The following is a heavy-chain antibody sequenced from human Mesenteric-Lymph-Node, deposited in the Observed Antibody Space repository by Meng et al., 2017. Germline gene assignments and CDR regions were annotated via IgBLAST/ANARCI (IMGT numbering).Heavy chain of an antibody. CDR1: GGSMSSGNYY. CDR3: ASFDHIPRRNYFDY. CDR2: IHHSGSA. Sequence: QVLPQRAGPGLVEPSQTLSPTCPVSGGSMSSGNYYWSWIHQPPGKGLEWIGYIHHSGSAYYNPSLKSRVSISVDTSKNQFSLNLNSMTAADTAVYYCASFDHIPRRNYFDYWGQGTLVTVSS. J-gene: IGHJ4*02. D-gene: IGHD2-21*01. V-gene: IGHV4-30-4*01.